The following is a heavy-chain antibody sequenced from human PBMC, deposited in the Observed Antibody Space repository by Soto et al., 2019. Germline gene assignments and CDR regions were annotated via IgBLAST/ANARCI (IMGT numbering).Heavy chain of an antibody. J-gene: IGHJ3*02. Sequence: EVQLLESGGGLVQPGGSLRLSCAASGFTFSSYAMSWVRQAPGKGLEWVSAISGSGGSTYYADSVKGRFTISRDNSKNTLYLQTNSLRAEDTAVYYCAKPPNYYDSSGYYPSDAFDIWGQGTMVTVSS. CDR3: AKPPNYYDSSGYYPSDAFDI. D-gene: IGHD3-22*01. CDR1: GFTFSSYA. V-gene: IGHV3-23*01. CDR2: ISGSGGST.